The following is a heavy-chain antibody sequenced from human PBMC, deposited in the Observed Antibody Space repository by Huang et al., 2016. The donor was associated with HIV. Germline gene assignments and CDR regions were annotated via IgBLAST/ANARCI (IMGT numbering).Heavy chain of an antibody. D-gene: IGHD2-2*01. CDR3: ARHMDCSSSSCLAGGHERGPFDM. J-gene: IGHJ3*02. V-gene: IGHV4-39*01. Sequence: QLQLQESGPGLVKPSETLSLTCSVSGGSISSRGHYWGWIRQPPGKGLEWFGTFDYSGFTFYNPSIKSRVTIAVDRSKNQFSLRLSSVTAADTSVYYCARHMDCSSSSCLAGGHERGPFDMWGQGTVVTVSS. CDR2: FDYSGFT. CDR1: GGSISSRGHY.